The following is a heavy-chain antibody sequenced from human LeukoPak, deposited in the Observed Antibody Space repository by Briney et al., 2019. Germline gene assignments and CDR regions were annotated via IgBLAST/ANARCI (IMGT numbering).Heavy chain of an antibody. Sequence: SLRLSCAASGFTFSGYGMQCVREAPGKGLEWVTGLAYDGSRQHYADSVRGRFTISRDNSRNTMDLQMNSLRVEDTAVYHCTRYDSSRFDPWGQGTLVIVSS. CDR3: TRYDSSRFDP. J-gene: IGHJ5*02. CDR2: LAYDGSRQ. CDR1: GFTFSGYG. V-gene: IGHV3-30*03. D-gene: IGHD3-3*01.